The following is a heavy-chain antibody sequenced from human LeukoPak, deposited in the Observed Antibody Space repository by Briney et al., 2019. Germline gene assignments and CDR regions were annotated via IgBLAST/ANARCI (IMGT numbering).Heavy chain of an antibody. V-gene: IGHV3-23*01. CDR2: ISGSGAGT. Sequence: GGSLRLSCAASGFTFSSYAINWVRQAPGKGLEWVSAISGSGAGTYYADFVKGRFTISRDNSKNTLYLQMNSLRAEDTAVYYCASENYREFDYWGQGTLVTVSS. J-gene: IGHJ4*02. CDR1: GFTFSSYA. D-gene: IGHD5-24*01. CDR3: ASENYREFDY.